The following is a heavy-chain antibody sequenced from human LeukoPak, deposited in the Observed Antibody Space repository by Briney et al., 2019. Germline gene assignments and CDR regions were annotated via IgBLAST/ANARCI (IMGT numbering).Heavy chain of an antibody. J-gene: IGHJ4*02. CDR3: VREGYNRLDY. Sequence: SETLSLTCTVSGGSISSSGYYWTWIRQLPGKGLDWIGYMSYSGSTSYNPSLKSRVIISVDTSKNQLSLKLSSVTAADTAVYYCVREGYNRLDYWGQGTLVTVSS. V-gene: IGHV4-31*02. D-gene: IGHD5-24*01. CDR1: GGSISSSGYY. CDR2: MSYSGST.